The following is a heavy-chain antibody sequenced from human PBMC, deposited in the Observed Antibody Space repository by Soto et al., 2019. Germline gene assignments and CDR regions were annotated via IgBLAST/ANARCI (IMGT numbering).Heavy chain of an antibody. CDR2: IYSSGTT. Sequence: QVQLQESGPGLVKPSETLSLTCTVSGDSISNYYWSWIRQPAGKGLEWIGRIYSSGTTNYNPSLKSRVTMSLDTSKNQFSLNLTSVTAADTAVYYCARGWGISWYYFDYWGQGPLVTASS. D-gene: IGHD6-13*01. V-gene: IGHV4-4*07. CDR3: ARGWGISWYYFDY. CDR1: GDSISNYY. J-gene: IGHJ4*02.